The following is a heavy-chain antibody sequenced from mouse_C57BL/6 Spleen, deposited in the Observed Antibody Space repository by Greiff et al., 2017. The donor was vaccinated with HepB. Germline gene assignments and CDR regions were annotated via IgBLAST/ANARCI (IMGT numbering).Heavy chain of an antibody. CDR1: GYSFPGYY. J-gene: IGHJ4*01. V-gene: IGHV1-42*01. CDR2: INPSTGGT. Sequence: VQLQQSGPELVKPGASVKISCKASGYSFPGYYMNWVKQSPEKSLEWIGEINPSTGGTTYNQKFKAKATLTVDKSSSTAYMQLKSLTSEDSAVYYCARMDYWGQGTSVTVSS. CDR3: ARMDY.